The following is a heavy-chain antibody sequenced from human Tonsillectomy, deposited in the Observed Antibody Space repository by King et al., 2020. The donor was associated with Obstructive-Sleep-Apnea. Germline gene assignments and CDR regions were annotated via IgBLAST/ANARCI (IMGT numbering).Heavy chain of an antibody. V-gene: IGHV1-46*01. CDR3: ARGGSSVYYPDDYWGHY. D-gene: IGHD3-22*01. CDR1: GYTFTNYY. Sequence: VQLVESGAEVKKPGASVKVSCKASGYTFTNYYMHWVRQAPGQGLEWMGILNPSGGSTTYPQKFQGRVTMTRDTSTSTVYMELSSLRSEDTAVYFCARGGSSVYYPDDYWGHYWGQGTLVTVSS. J-gene: IGHJ4*02. CDR2: LNPSGGST.